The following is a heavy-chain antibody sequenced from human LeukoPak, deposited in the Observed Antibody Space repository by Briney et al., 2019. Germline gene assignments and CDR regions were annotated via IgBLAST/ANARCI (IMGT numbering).Heavy chain of an antibody. Sequence: PSETLSLTCTVSGGSISPYYWSWIRQPPGKGLEWIGYIYYSGSTNYNPSLKSRVTISVDTSKNQFSLKLSSVTAADTAVYYCARVHCSGGSCSHPHWYFDLWGRGTLVTVSS. V-gene: IGHV4-59*01. D-gene: IGHD2-15*01. CDR2: IYYSGST. CDR1: GGSISPYY. CDR3: ARVHCSGGSCSHPHWYFDL. J-gene: IGHJ2*01.